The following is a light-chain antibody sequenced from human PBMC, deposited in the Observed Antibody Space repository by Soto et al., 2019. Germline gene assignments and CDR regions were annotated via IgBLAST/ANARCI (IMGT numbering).Light chain of an antibody. CDR1: QSISSW. J-gene: IGKJ1*01. CDR3: QQYNSYSLT. CDR2: KAS. Sequence: DLQMTQSPSTLSASVGDRVTITCRASQSISSWLAWYQQKPGKAPKLLIYKASSLESGVPSRFSGSGSETEFTLTISSLQPDDFATYYCQQYNSYSLTFGQGTTVEIK. V-gene: IGKV1-5*03.